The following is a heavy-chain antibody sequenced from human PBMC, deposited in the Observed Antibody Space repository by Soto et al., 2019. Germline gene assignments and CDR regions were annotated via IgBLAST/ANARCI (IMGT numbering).Heavy chain of an antibody. CDR3: ARSPPNEWLVSSAFFDY. Sequence: GGSLRLSCAASGFTFSSYAMHWVRQAPGKGLEYVSAISSNGGSTYYANSVKGRFTISRDNSKNTLYLQMGSLRAEDMAVYYCARSPPNEWLVSSAFFDYWGQGTLVTVSS. V-gene: IGHV3-64*01. D-gene: IGHD6-19*01. J-gene: IGHJ4*02. CDR1: GFTFSSYA. CDR2: ISSNGGST.